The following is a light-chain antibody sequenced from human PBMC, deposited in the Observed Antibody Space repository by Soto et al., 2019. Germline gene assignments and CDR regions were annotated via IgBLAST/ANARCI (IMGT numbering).Light chain of an antibody. CDR3: AAWDDSLSGPV. Sequence: QSVLTQPPSASGTPGQRVTISCSGSSSNIGSNYVYSYQQLPGTAPKLLIYRNNQRPSGVPDRFSGSKSGTSASLAISGLRSEDEADYDCAAWDDSLSGPVFGGGTKLTVL. CDR2: RNN. V-gene: IGLV1-47*01. J-gene: IGLJ2*01. CDR1: SSNIGSNY.